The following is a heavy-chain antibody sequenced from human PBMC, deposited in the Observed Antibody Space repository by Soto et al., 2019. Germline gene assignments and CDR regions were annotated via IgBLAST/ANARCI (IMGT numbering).Heavy chain of an antibody. Sequence: PGGSLRVSCAASGFTFSNYAMSWVRQAPGKGLEWVSSISGSGGSTYYADSVKGRFTISIDNAKNTLYLQMNSLRAEDTSVYYCAKAPPCGDYYVPYLWGQGTLVTVSS. J-gene: IGHJ4*01. CDR1: GFTFSNYA. V-gene: IGHV3-23*01. D-gene: IGHD3-22*01. CDR2: ISGSGGST. CDR3: AKAPPCGDYYVPYL.